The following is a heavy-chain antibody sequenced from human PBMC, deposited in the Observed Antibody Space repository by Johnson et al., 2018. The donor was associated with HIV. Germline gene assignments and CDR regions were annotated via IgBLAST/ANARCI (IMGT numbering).Heavy chain of an antibody. Sequence: QMHLVESGGGVVQPGGSLRLSCAASGFSFSSYAMHWVRQAPGKGLECVAFIRYDGSSKNCAKSVKGRFTISRDNSNNTLYLRMNSLRPEDTAMYYCAKDGLRLGVVSAFDIWGQGTMVTVSS. CDR3: AKDGLRLGVVSAFDI. V-gene: IGHV3-30*02. D-gene: IGHD3-3*01. J-gene: IGHJ3*02. CDR1: GFSFSSYA. CDR2: IRYDGSSK.